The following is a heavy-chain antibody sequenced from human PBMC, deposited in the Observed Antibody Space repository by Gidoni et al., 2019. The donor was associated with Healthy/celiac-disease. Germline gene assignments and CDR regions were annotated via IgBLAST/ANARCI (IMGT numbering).Heavy chain of an antibody. J-gene: IGHJ4*02. Sequence: EVQLVESGGGLVKPGGSLRLSCAASGFTFSSYSMNWVRQAPGKGLEWVSSISSSSSYIYYADSVKGRFTISRDNAKNSLYLQMNSLRAEDTAVYYCARDLDEYSGYDWRYFDYWGQGTLVTVSS. CDR2: ISSSSSYI. V-gene: IGHV3-21*01. CDR3: ARDLDEYSGYDWRYFDY. D-gene: IGHD5-12*01. CDR1: GFTFSSYS.